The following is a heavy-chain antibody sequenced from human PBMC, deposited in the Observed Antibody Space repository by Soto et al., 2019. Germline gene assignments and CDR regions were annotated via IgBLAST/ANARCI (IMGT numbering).Heavy chain of an antibody. CDR2: ISAYNGNT. Sequence: ASVKVSCKASGYTFTSYGISWVRQAPGQGLEWMGWISAYNGNTNYAQKLQGRVTMTTDTSTSTAYMELRSLRSDDTAVYYCARVPGMVRGVPYYYYMDVWGKGTTVTVSS. D-gene: IGHD3-10*01. CDR1: GYTFTSYG. CDR3: ARVPGMVRGVPYYYYMDV. J-gene: IGHJ6*03. V-gene: IGHV1-18*01.